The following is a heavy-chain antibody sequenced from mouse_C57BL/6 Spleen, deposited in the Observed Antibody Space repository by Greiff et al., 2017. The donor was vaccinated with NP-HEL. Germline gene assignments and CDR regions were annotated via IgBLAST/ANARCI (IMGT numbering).Heavy chain of an antibody. D-gene: IGHD2-4*01. CDR3: ARGRAYDYDWFAY. Sequence: VQLQQPGAELVKPGASVKLSCKASGYTFTSYWMHWVKQRPGQGLEWIGMIHPNSGSTNYNEKFKSKATLTVDKSSSTAYMQLSSLTSEDSAVYYCARGRAYDYDWFAYWGQGTLVTVSA. CDR1: GYTFTSYW. CDR2: IHPNSGST. V-gene: IGHV1-64*01. J-gene: IGHJ3*01.